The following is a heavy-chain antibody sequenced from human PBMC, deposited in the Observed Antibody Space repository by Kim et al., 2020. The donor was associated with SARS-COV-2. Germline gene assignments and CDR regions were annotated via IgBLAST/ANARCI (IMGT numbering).Heavy chain of an antibody. CDR3: ARSHITMVRGVIYYYYGMDV. Sequence: GGSLRLSCAASGFTVSSNYMSWVRQAPGKGLEWVSVIYSGGSTYYADSVKGRFTISRDNSKNTLYLQMNSLRAEDTAVYYCARSHITMVRGVIYYYYGMDVWGQGTTDTVSS. CDR2: IYSGGST. CDR1: GFTVSSNY. V-gene: IGHV3-53*01. J-gene: IGHJ6*02. D-gene: IGHD3-10*01.